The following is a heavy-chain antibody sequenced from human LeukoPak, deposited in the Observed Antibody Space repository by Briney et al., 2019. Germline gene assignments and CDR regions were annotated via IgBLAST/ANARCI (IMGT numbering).Heavy chain of an antibody. Sequence: ASLKVSCRASGFTFTNYDINWVRQATGQGPEWMGYMNPQNGNTDYAQKFRGRVTITRDTSASTAYMELSSLRSEDMAVYYCARTPRITIFGVVIDAFDIWGQGTMVTVSS. D-gene: IGHD3-3*01. CDR2: MNPQNGNT. CDR1: GFTFTNYD. CDR3: ARTPRITIFGVVIDAFDI. J-gene: IGHJ3*02. V-gene: IGHV1-8*01.